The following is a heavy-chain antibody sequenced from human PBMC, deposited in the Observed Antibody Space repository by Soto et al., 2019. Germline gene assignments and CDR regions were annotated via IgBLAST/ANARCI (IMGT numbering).Heavy chain of an antibody. CDR3: AREPIAAAGTRYDYYYYGMDV. CDR1: GFTFSSYA. D-gene: IGHD6-13*01. Sequence: GGSLRLSCAASGFTFSSYAMHWVRQAPGKGLERVAVISYDGSNKYYADSVKGRFTISRDNSKNTLYLQMNSLRAEDTAVYYCAREPIAAAGTRYDYYYYGMDVWGQGTTVTVPS. J-gene: IGHJ6*02. CDR2: ISYDGSNK. V-gene: IGHV3-30-3*01.